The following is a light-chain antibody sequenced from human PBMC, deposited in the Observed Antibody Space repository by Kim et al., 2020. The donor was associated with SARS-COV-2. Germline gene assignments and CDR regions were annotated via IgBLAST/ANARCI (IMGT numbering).Light chain of an antibody. CDR2: GAS. CDR3: QQYNKWLRNT. J-gene: IGKJ2*01. V-gene: IGKV3-15*01. Sequence: EIVMTQSPATLSVFPGERATLSCRASQSVSTNLAWYQQKPGQAPRLLIYGASTRVTGLPARFSGSGSGTEFTLTISSLQSEDFAVYYCQQYNKWLRNTFGQGTKVEI. CDR1: QSVSTN.